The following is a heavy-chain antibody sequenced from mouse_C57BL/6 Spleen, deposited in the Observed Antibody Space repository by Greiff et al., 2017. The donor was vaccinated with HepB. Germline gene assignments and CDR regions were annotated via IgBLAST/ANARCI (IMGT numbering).Heavy chain of an antibody. V-gene: IGHV14-1*01. J-gene: IGHJ1*03. D-gene: IGHD2-1*01. CDR2: IDPEDGDT. CDR1: GFNIKDYY. CDR3: TTAIYYGNPTGYWYFDV. Sequence: EVQLQQSGAELVRPGASVKLSCTASGFNIKDYYMHWVKQRPEQGLEWIGRIDPEDGDTEYAPKFQGKATMTADTSSNTAYLQLSSLTSEDTAVYYCTTAIYYGNPTGYWYFDVWGTGTTVTVSS.